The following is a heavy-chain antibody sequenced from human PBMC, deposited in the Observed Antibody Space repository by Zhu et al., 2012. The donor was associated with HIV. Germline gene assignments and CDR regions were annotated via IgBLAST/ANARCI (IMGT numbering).Heavy chain of an antibody. CDR3: ASGSDTVATISS. Sequence: QVQLQESGPGLVKPSQTLSLTCAVSGGSISSGDYYWSWIRQPPGKGLEWIGYIYYSGSTYYNPSLKSRLTISVDTSKNXFSLKLTSVTAADTAVYYCASGSDTVATISSWGQGTPGPPSPQ. CDR2: IYYSGST. CDR1: GGSISSGDYY. D-gene: IGHD5-12*01. V-gene: IGHV4-30-4*01. J-gene: IGHJ5*02.